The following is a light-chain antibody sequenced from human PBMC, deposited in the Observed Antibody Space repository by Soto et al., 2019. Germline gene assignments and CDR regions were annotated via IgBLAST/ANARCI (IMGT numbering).Light chain of an antibody. J-gene: IGLJ2*01. Sequence: QLVLTQSPSASASLGASVKFTCTLSSGHINYAIAWHQQQPAKGPRFLMKLNTDGSHNKGGGVPDRFSGSISGAQRYLTISNVQSVDEAVYFCQTWGTGSLVFGGGTKLTVL. CDR2: LNTDGSH. CDR1: SGHINYA. CDR3: QTWGTGSLV. V-gene: IGLV4-69*01.